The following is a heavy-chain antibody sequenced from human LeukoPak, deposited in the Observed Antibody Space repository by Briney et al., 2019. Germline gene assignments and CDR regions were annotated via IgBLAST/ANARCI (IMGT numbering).Heavy chain of an antibody. D-gene: IGHD3-22*01. J-gene: IGHJ3*02. CDR2: IYYSGST. CDR3: AREGTYYYDSSGYYKDAFDI. V-gene: IGHV4-59*12. Sequence: SETLSLTCTVSGGSISSYYWSWIRQPPGKGLEWIGYIYYSGSTNYNPSLKSRVTISVDTSKNQFSLKLSSVTAADTAVYYCAREGTYYYDSSGYYKDAFDIWGQGTMVTVSS. CDR1: GGSISSYY.